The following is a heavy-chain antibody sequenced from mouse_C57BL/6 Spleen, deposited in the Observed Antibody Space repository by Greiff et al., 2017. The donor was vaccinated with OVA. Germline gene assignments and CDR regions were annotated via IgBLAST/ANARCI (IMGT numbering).Heavy chain of an antibody. CDR3: ARSPVVPYFDY. CDR2: IYPSDSET. D-gene: IGHD1-1*01. CDR1: GYTFTSYW. V-gene: IGHV1-61*01. Sequence: VQLQQPGAELVRPGSSVKLSCKASGYTFTSYWMDWVKQRPGQGLEWIGNIYPSDSETHYNQKFKDKATLTVDKSSSTAYMQLSSLTSEDSAVYYCARSPVVPYFDYWGQGTTLTVSS. J-gene: IGHJ2*01.